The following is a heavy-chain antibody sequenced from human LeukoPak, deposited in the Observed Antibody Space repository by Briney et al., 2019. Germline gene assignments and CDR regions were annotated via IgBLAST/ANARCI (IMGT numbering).Heavy chain of an antibody. CDR2: IYYSGST. CDR1: GGSISSGDYY. D-gene: IGHD7-27*01. CDR3: ARDSHWGVPFDY. J-gene: IGHJ4*02. V-gene: IGHV4-30-4*01. Sequence: ASETLSLTCTVSGGSISSGDYYWSWIRQPPGKGLEWIGYIYYSGSTYYNPSLKSRVTMSVDTSKNQFSLRLISVTAADTAVYYCARDSHWGVPFDYWGQGTLVTVSS.